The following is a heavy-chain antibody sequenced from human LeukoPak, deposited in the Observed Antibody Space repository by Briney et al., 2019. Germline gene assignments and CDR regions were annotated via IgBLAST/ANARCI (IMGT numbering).Heavy chain of an antibody. CDR1: GFTFSSYS. CDR3: ARTHDFWSGLFY. J-gene: IGHJ4*02. CDR2: ISSSSSYI. Sequence: GGSLRLSCAASGFTFSSYSMNWVRQAPGKGLEWVSSISSSSSYIYYADSVKGRFTISRDNAKNSLYLQMNSLRAGDTAVYYCARTHDFWSGLFYWGQGTLVTVSS. V-gene: IGHV3-21*01. D-gene: IGHD3-3*01.